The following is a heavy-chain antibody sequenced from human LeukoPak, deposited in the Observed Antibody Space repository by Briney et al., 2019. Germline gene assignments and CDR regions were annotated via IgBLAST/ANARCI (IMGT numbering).Heavy chain of an antibody. Sequence: SETPSLTCTVSGGSISSYYWSWIRQPPGKGLEWIGYIYYSGSTNYNPSLKSRVTISVDTSKNQFSLKLSSVTAADTAVYYCARDRAIAAYDYYYYGMDVWGQGTTVTVSS. D-gene: IGHD6-13*01. J-gene: IGHJ6*02. V-gene: IGHV4-59*01. CDR2: IYYSGST. CDR1: GGSISSYY. CDR3: ARDRAIAAYDYYYYGMDV.